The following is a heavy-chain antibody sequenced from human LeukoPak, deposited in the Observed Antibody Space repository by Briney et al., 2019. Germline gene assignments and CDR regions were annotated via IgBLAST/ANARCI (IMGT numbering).Heavy chain of an antibody. J-gene: IGHJ4*02. CDR2: INPNSGGT. Sequence: ASVKVSCKASGYTFTSYGISWVRQAPGQGLEWMGWINPNSGGTNYAQKFQGWVTMTRDTSISTAYMELRSLRSDDTAVYYCARIPRPTYYYDSSGSRCDYWGQGTLVTVSS. D-gene: IGHD3-22*01. V-gene: IGHV1-2*04. CDR3: ARIPRPTYYYDSSGSRCDY. CDR1: GYTFTSYG.